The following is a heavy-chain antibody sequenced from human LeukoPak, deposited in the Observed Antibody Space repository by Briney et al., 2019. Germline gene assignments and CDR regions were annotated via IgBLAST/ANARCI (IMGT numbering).Heavy chain of an antibody. D-gene: IGHD4-23*01. Sequence: GASVKVSCKASGYTFTSYDINWVRQATGQGLEWMGWINTNTGNPTYAQGFTGRFVFSLDTSVSTAYLHISSLKAEDTAVYYCARGSRVNYYYMDVWGKGTTVTVSS. V-gene: IGHV7-4-1*02. CDR1: GYTFTSYD. J-gene: IGHJ6*03. CDR3: ARGSRVNYYYMDV. CDR2: INTNTGNP.